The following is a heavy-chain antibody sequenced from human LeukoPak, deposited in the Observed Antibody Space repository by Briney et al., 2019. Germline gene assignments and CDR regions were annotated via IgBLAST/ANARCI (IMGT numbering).Heavy chain of an antibody. D-gene: IGHD2-2*01. CDR1: GFTFGTYA. V-gene: IGHV3-23*01. CDR3: AKDLVTDIVVVPAAMQTYFDY. CDR2: INDRGVYT. J-gene: IGHJ4*02. Sequence: PGGSLRLSCAASGFTFGTYAMSWVRQPPGKGLEWVSLINDRGVYTYYSDSVKGRFTISRDNSKNTLYLQMNSLIYEDTAVYYCAKDLVTDIVVVPAAMQTYFDYWGQGTLVTVSS.